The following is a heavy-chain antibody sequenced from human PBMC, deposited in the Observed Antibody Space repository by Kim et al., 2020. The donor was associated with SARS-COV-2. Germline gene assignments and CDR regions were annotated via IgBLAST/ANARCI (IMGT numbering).Heavy chain of an antibody. CDR3: ARHPEAEAPLDY. Sequence: YHNPSHKSRITISVDTSKYQFYLKLSAVTAAATAVYYCARHPEAEAPLDYWGQVTLVTVSS. J-gene: IGHJ4*02. V-gene: IGHV4-30-2*03.